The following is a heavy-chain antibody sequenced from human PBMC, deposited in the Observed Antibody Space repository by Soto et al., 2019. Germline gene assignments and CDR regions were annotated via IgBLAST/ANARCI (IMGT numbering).Heavy chain of an antibody. CDR1: GYTFSGYE. CDR3: ARCWHGDRRLDT. Sequence: QVHLVQSGAEVRKPGASVFVSCKASGYTFSGYELPWVRQAPGQRLEWMGWINGGNGITKSSQECQDRVPFNKDTAATTAYMELSSLRSEDTAVYSCARCWHGDRRLDTWGQGTRVSVSS. J-gene: IGHJ3*02. D-gene: IGHD4-17*01. V-gene: IGHV1-3*01. CDR2: INGGNGIT.